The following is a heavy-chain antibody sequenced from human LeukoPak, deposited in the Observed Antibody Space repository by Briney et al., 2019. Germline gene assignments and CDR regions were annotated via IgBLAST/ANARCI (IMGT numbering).Heavy chain of an antibody. D-gene: IGHD2-15*01. V-gene: IGHV4-4*07. CDR2: IYTRGST. J-gene: IGHJ3*02. Sequence: SEXXXLTCXXSXGXINXYYXXWXRQPAGKGLEWIGRIYTRGSTNYNPSLKSRVTMSVDTSKNQFSLKLSSVTAADTAVYYCARGRYCSADICSGGDAFDIWGQGTMVSVSS. CDR3: ARGRYCSADICSGGDAFDI. CDR1: XGXINXYY.